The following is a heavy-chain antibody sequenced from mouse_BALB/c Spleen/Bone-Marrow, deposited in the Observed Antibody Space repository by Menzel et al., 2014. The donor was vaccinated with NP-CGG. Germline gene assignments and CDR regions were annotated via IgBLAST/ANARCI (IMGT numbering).Heavy chain of an antibody. Sequence: VQLQQSGPSLVNPSQTLSLTCSVTGDSITSGYWNWIRKFPGSKLEYMGHISYSGSTYYNPSLKSRISITRDTSKNQFYLQLDSVTTEDTATYYCARRDYSKLFDVWCAGPPVTDSS. CDR3: ARRDYSKLFDV. CDR1: GDSITSGY. J-gene: IGHJ1*01. CDR2: ISYSGST. V-gene: IGHV3-8*02. D-gene: IGHD2-5*01.